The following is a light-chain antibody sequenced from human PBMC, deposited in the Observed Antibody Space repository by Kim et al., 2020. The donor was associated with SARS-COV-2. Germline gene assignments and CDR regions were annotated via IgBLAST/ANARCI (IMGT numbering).Light chain of an antibody. V-gene: IGKV3-20*01. CDR1: QSVSSSY. CDR3: QQYGRSPLT. CDR2: GAS. Sequence: EIVLTQSPGTLSLSPGERATLSCRASQSVSSSYLAWYQQKPGQAPRLLIQGASSRATGIPDRFSGSGSGTDFTLTISRLAPEDFAVYYCQQYGRSPLTFGGGTKVDIK. J-gene: IGKJ4*01.